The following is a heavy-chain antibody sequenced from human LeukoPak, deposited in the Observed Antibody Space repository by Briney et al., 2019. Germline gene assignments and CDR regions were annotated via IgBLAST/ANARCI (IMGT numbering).Heavy chain of an antibody. Sequence: GTSLRLSCAASGFTFSSFWMHWVRQAPGKGLVWVSRINSVGSSTSYADSVKGRFTISRDNAKNTLYLQMNSLRAEDTAVYYCARERTSGWDAFDFWGQGTLVAVSS. CDR3: ARERTSGWDAFDF. D-gene: IGHD6-19*01. CDR1: GFTFSSFW. V-gene: IGHV3-74*01. CDR2: INSVGSST. J-gene: IGHJ4*02.